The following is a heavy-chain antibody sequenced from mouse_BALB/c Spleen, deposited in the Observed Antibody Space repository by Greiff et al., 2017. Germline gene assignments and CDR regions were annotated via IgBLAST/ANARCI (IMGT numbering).Heavy chain of an antibody. J-gene: IGHJ4*01. Sequence: EVKLMESGPELVKPGASVKISCKASGYSFTGYFMNWVKQSHGKSLEWIGRINPYNGDTFYNQKFKGKATLTVDKSSSTAHMELLSLTSEDSAVYYCGRDGSSRYYYAMDYWGQGTSVTVSS. CDR3: GRDGSSRYYYAMDY. D-gene: IGHD1-1*01. CDR2: INPYNGDT. V-gene: IGHV1-37*01. CDR1: GYSFTGYF.